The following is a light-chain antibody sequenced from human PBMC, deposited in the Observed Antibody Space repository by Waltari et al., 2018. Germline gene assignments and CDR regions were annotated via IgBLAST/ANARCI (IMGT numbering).Light chain of an antibody. CDR1: NVGSKN. V-gene: IGLV3-21*04. Sequence: SYVLTQPPSVSVAPGQTARITCGGNNVGSKNLHWYQQKPGQAPILVIYYDNDRPSGIPGRFSGANSGNTATLPISRVEVGDEADYYCQVWDSGSAVFGGGTKLTVL. CDR3: QVWDSGSAV. J-gene: IGLJ3*02. CDR2: YDN.